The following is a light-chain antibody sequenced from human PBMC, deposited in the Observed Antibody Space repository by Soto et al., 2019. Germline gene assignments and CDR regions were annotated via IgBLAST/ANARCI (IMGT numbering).Light chain of an antibody. CDR3: LQVGCSPRYT. CDR1: QSVGSTY. V-gene: IGKV3-20*01. Sequence: EILLTQSPGTLSLSPGERATLSCRTSQSVGSTYLAWYQQKPGQAPRLLIFEASRRATGILDRFSGSGSGTDFTLTISRLEAEDFAAYYWLQVGCSPRYTFGQGTKLQI. CDR2: EAS. J-gene: IGKJ2*01.